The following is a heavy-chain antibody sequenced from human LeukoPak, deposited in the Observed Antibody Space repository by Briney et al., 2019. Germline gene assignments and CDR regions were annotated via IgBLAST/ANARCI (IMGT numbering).Heavy chain of an antibody. V-gene: IGHV1-46*01. CDR3: ARASTPAATGY. Sequence: ASVKVSCKASGYTFTSYYMHWVQQAPGQGLEWMGIINPSGGSTDYAQKFQGRVTMTRDTSTSTVYMELSSLRSEDTAVYYCARASTPAATGYWGQGTLVTVSS. CDR2: INPSGGST. J-gene: IGHJ4*02. D-gene: IGHD2-2*01. CDR1: GYTFTSYY.